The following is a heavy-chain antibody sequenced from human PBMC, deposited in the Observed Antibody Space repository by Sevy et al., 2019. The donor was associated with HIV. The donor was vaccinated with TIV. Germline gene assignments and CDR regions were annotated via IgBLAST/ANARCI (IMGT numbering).Heavy chain of an antibody. V-gene: IGHV3-7*01. CDR1: GFTFSSYW. D-gene: IGHD6-13*01. CDR2: IKQDGSEK. J-gene: IGHJ4*02. CDR3: ARGGLKQRLVPDY. Sequence: GGSLRLSCAASGFTFSSYWLSWVRQAPGKGLEWVANIKQDGSEKYYVDSVKGRFTISRDNAKNSLYLQMNSLRAEDTAVYYCARGGLKQRLVPDYWGQGTLVTVSS.